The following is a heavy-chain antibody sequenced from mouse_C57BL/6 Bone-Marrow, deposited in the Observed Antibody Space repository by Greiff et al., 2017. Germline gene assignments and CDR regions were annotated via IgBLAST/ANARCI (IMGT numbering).Heavy chain of an antibody. CDR2: INPSTGGT. V-gene: IGHV1-43*01. J-gene: IGHJ2*01. Sequence: EVHLVESGPELVKPGASVKISCKASGYSFTGYYMHWVKQSSEKSLEWIGEINPSTGGTSYNQKFKGKATLTVDKSSSTAYMQLKSLTSEDSAVYYCAREDYYGYFDYWGQGTTLTVSS. CDR1: GYSFTGYY. CDR3: AREDYYGYFDY. D-gene: IGHD1-1*01.